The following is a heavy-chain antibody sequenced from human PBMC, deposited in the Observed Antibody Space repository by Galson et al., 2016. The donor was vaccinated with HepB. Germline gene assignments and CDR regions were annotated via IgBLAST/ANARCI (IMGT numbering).Heavy chain of an antibody. CDR1: GDSVSDVGAA. Sequence: CAISGDSVSDVGAAWNWIGQSPSRGLEWLGMTKYRSKWYFDYGASVKSRMTMSPDTSKNQLSLQLNSVTPEDTAVYYCAKGSLEGGFDYWGQGSLVTVSS. J-gene: IGHJ4*02. V-gene: IGHV6-1*01. D-gene: IGHD1-1*01. CDR2: TKYRSKWYF. CDR3: AKGSLEGGFDY.